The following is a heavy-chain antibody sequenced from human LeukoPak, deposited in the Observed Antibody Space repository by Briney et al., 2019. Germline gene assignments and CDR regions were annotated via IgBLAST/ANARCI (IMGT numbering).Heavy chain of an antibody. D-gene: IGHD3-10*01. CDR1: GYTFTGYY. Sequence: ASVKVSCKASGYTFTGYYMHWARQAPGQGLEWMGWINPNSGGTNYAQKFQGRVTMTRDTSISTAYMELSRLRSDDTAVYYCARGSGQSRGAFDIWGQGTMVTVSS. J-gene: IGHJ3*02. CDR2: INPNSGGT. V-gene: IGHV1-2*02. CDR3: ARGSGQSRGAFDI.